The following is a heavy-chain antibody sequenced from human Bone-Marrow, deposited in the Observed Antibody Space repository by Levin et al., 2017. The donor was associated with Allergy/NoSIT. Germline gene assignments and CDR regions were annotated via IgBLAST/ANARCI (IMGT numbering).Heavy chain of an antibody. CDR3: ARTIYDVLTTYMDV. D-gene: IGHD3-9*01. J-gene: IGHJ6*03. CDR2: VYRGGAT. Sequence: VASVKVSCAASGLMVSDNYMTWVRQAPGKGLEWVALVYRGGATYYADVVKGRFTISRDNSKNTMGLQMKDLRPEDTAVYYCARTIYDVLTTYMDVWGEGTAVTVSS. V-gene: IGHV3-66*02. CDR1: GLMVSDNY.